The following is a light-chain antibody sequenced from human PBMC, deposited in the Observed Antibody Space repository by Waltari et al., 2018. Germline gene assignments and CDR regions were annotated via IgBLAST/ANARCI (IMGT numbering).Light chain of an antibody. CDR2: EFT. J-gene: IGLJ2*01. CDR1: RSAVAGYNF. Sequence: QSALTQPASVSGSRGQPITTSCSRTRSAVAGYNFVFRYQHLPGTAPQLMIYEFTRWPSRVSTRFSGAKSGKAASLTIFGLQAEDEADYYCASYTSTRTVIFGGGTRVTVL. CDR3: ASYTSTRTVI. V-gene: IGLV2-14*01.